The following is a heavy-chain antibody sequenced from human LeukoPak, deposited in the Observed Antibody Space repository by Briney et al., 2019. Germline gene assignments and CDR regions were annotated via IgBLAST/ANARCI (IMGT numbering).Heavy chain of an antibody. V-gene: IGHV4-34*01. J-gene: IGHJ5*02. CDR2: INHSGST. CDR1: GGSFSGYY. D-gene: IGHD2-15*01. Sequence: ASETLSLTCAVYGGSFSGYYWSWIRQPPGKGLEWIGEINHSGSTNYNPSLKSRVTISVDTSKNQFSLKLSSVTAADTAVYYCARGEHCSGGSCYSKGRRWFDPWGQGTLVTVSS. CDR3: ARGEHCSGGSCYSKGRRWFDP.